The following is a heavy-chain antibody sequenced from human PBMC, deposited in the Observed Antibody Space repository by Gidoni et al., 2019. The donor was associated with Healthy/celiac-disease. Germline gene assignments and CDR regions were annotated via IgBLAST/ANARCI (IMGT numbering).Heavy chain of an antibody. V-gene: IGHV3-48*02. CDR2: ISSSSSTI. J-gene: IGHJ4*02. CDR1: GSTFSSYS. Sequence: EVQLVESGGGLVQPGGSLRLSCAASGSTFSSYSMNWVRQAPGKGLEWVSYISSSSSTIYYADSVKGRFTISRDNAKNSLYLQMNSLRDEDTAVYYCARDSSSPRIAVAGTNFDYWGQGTLVTVSS. CDR3: ARDSSSPRIAVAGTNFDY. D-gene: IGHD6-19*01.